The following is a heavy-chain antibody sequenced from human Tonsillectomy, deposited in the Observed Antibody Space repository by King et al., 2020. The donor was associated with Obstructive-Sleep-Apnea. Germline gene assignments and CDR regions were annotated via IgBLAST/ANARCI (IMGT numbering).Heavy chain of an antibody. CDR3: AKSTISKAPCDY. CDR2: CSVRGGST. J-gene: IGHJ4*02. D-gene: IGHD2-2*02. V-gene: IGHV3-23*04. Sequence: VQLVQSGGGLVQPGGSLRLSCAASGFTFSSYAMSWGRQAPGKGLGWVSACSVRGGSTYYAASVKGRFTISRDNTKNTRYLQMNSLRAEDTAVYYCAKSTISKAPCDYWGQGTLVTVSS. CDR1: GFTFSSYA.